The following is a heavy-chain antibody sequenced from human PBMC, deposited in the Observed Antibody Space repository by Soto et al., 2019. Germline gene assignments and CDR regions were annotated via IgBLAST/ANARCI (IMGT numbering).Heavy chain of an antibody. CDR3: ARGRYGDY. CDR1: GYGFTTYG. Sequence: QVHLVQSGAEVKKPGASVKVSCKGSGYGFTTYGITWVRQAPGQGLEWMAWISAHTGNTNYAQKVQGRVTVTRDTSTSTAYMELRSLRYDDTAVYYCARGRYGDYWGQGALVTFSS. J-gene: IGHJ4*02. D-gene: IGHD1-1*01. CDR2: ISAHTGNT. V-gene: IGHV1-18*01.